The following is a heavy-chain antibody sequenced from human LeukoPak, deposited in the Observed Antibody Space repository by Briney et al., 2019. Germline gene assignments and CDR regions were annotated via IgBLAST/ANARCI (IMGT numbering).Heavy chain of an antibody. Sequence: SETLSLTCAVYGGSFSGYYWSWIRQPPGKGLEWIGEINHSGSTNYNPSLKSRVTISVDTSKNQFSLKLSSVTAADTDVYYCARGWGFRITGTRRYFDYWGQGTLVTVSS. CDR2: INHSGST. J-gene: IGHJ4*02. D-gene: IGHD1-20*01. CDR3: ARGWGFRITGTRRYFDY. CDR1: GGSFSGYY. V-gene: IGHV4-34*01.